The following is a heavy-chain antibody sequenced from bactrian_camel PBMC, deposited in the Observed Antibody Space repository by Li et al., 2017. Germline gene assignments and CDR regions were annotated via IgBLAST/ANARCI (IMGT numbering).Heavy chain of an antibody. J-gene: IGHJ4*01. V-gene: IGHV3S53*01. CDR2: ISGVRDI. CDR3: AARHCSAYEYNY. D-gene: IGHD2*01. CDR1: GYMHKHSANC. Sequence: HVQLVESGGGSVQAGGSLRLSCTASGYMHKHSANCMAWFRRATGKEREGVASISGVRDITYADSVNGRFIISKDSAENTLYLQMHSLKTEDTAVYYCAARHCSAYEYNYWGQGTQVTVS.